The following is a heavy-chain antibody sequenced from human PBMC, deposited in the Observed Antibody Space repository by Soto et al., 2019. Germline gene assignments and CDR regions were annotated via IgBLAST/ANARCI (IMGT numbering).Heavy chain of an antibody. D-gene: IGHD3-16*01. CDR1: GGTFSSYA. CDR3: ARDGRLPTSMITFGGNWFDP. J-gene: IGHJ5*02. CDR2: IIPIFGTA. V-gene: IGHV1-69*06. Sequence: QVQLVQSGAEVKKPGSSVKVSCKASGGTFSSYAISWVRQAPGQGLEWMGGIIPIFGTANYAQKFQGRVTITADKSTSTAYMELSSLRSEDTAVYYCARDGRLPTSMITFGGNWFDPWGQGTLVTVSS.